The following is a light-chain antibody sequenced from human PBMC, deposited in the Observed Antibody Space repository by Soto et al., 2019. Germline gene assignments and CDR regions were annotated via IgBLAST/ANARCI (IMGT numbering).Light chain of an antibody. CDR3: GTWDSSLSVVV. Sequence: QSVLTQPPSVSAAPGQKVTISCSGSSSNIGQNYGSWYQHLPGTAPKLLIYDNDKRPSGIPDRFSGSKSGTSATLDITGLQTGDEADYHCGTWDSSLSVVVFGGGSKLTVL. J-gene: IGLJ2*01. CDR2: DND. V-gene: IGLV1-51*01. CDR1: SSNIGQNY.